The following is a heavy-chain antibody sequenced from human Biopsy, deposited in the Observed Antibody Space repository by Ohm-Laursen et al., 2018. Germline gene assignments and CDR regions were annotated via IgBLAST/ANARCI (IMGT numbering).Heavy chain of an antibody. CDR2: IWYDGTNE. CDR1: GFIFGDYA. J-gene: IGHJ4*02. V-gene: IGHV3-33*08. Sequence: SLRLSCTASGFIFGDYAMHWVRQAPGKGLEWISLIWYDGTNEDYADSVKGRFTISRDNAKNSLYLQMNSLTVEDTAVYYCARDGVGSYHDYWGQGTLVTVSS. D-gene: IGHD3-16*02. CDR3: ARDGVGSYHDY.